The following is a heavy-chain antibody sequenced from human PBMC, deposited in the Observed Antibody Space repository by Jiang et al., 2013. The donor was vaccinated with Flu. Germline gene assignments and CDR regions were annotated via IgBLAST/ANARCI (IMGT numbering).Heavy chain of an antibody. CDR1: GYTFTNYP. V-gene: IGHV1-3*01. CDR2: IDAGNGHT. Sequence: GAEVKKPGASVKVSCKASGYTFTNYPMHWVRQAPGQRLEWMGWIDAGNGHTKYSQKFQGRVTITRDTSANTAYMELSSLRSEDTAVYYCARAGEWELPLYYFDSWGQGTLVTVSS. D-gene: IGHD1-26*01. CDR3: ARAGEWELPLYYFDS. J-gene: IGHJ4*02.